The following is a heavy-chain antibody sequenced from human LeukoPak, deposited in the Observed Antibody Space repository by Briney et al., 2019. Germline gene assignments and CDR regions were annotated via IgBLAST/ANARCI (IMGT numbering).Heavy chain of an antibody. CDR1: GFTFSSYS. Sequence: GGSLRLSCAASGFTFSSYSMNWVRQSPGKGLEWVSYISSSSNTIYYADSVKGRFTISRDNSKNTLYLQMNTLRAEDTAVYYCAKDGYDYDSSYSYFDYWGQGTLVTVSS. J-gene: IGHJ4*02. V-gene: IGHV3-48*01. D-gene: IGHD3-22*01. CDR3: AKDGYDYDSSYSYFDY. CDR2: ISSSSNTI.